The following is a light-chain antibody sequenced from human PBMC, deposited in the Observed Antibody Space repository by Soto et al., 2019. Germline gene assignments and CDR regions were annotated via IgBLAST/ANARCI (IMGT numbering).Light chain of an antibody. J-gene: IGKJ5*01. Sequence: EIVLTQSPATLSLSPGERATLSCRASQSVGSSLAWYQQKPGQVPRLLIYGASNRATGIPARVSGSGSGTDFTLTISRLEREDFAFYYCQQRADWFTFGQGTRLEIK. CDR1: QSVGSS. V-gene: IGKV3-11*01. CDR3: QQRADWFT. CDR2: GAS.